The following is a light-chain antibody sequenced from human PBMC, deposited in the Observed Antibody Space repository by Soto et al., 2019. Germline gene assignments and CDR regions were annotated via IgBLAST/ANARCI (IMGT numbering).Light chain of an antibody. V-gene: IGLV2-14*01. Sequence: QSVLAQPASVSGSPGQSITISCSGTRSDIGSYNYVAWYQQFPGKTPKILIYGVSNRPSGVSSRFSGSKSGNTASLTISGLQAEEEADYYCISYTGSRTSYVFGRGTKVTV. CDR1: RSDIGSYNY. CDR3: ISYTGSRTSYV. CDR2: GVS. J-gene: IGLJ1*01.